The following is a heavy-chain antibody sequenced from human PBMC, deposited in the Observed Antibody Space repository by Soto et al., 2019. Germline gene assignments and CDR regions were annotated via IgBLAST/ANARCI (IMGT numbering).Heavy chain of an antibody. D-gene: IGHD5-18*01. CDR3: AKECTAMVLYYFYY. Sequence: QVQLVESGGGVVQPGRSLRLSCAASGFTFSSYGMHWVRQAPGKGLEWVAVISYDGSNKYYADSVKGRFTISRDNSKNTLYLQMNILRAEDTSVSNRAKECTAMVLYYFYYWGQGTLVTVSS. CDR1: GFTFSSYG. CDR2: ISYDGSNK. V-gene: IGHV3-30*18. J-gene: IGHJ4*02.